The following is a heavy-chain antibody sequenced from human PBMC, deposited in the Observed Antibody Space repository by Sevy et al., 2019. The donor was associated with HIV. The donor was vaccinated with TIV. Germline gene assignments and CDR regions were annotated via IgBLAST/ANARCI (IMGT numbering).Heavy chain of an antibody. CDR3: AKDFSTMIVVVITTAPDY. V-gene: IGHV3-30*18. J-gene: IGHJ4*02. D-gene: IGHD3-22*01. Sequence: GGSLRLSCAASGFTFSSYGMHWVRQAPGKGLEWVAVISYDGSNKYYAGSVKGRFTISRDNSKNTLYLQMNSLRAEDTAVYYCAKDFSTMIVVVITTAPDYWGQRTLVTVSS. CDR2: ISYDGSNK. CDR1: GFTFSSYG.